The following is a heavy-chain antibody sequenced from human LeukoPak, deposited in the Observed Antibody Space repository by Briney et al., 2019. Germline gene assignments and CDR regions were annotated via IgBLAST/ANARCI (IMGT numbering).Heavy chain of an antibody. CDR2: ISSSGSDT. CDR1: GFTFSNYA. J-gene: IGHJ6*02. CDR3: ARGGGLDV. V-gene: IGHV3-23*01. D-gene: IGHD3-16*01. Sequence: PGGSLRLSCAASGFTFSNYAMSWVRQAPGKGLEWVSAISSSGSDTYYADPVKGRFTVSRDNAKISLYLQMSNLRAEDTAVYFCARGGGLDVWGQGATVTVSS.